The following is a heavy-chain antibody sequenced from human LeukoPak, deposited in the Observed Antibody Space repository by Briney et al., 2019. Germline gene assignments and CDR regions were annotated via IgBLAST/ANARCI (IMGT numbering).Heavy chain of an antibody. D-gene: IGHD6-13*01. CDR2: INHSGST. Sequence: SETLSLTCAVYGGSFSGYYWSWIRQPPGKGLEWIGEINHSGSTNYNPSLKSRVTISVDTSKNQFSLKLSSVTVADTAVYYCARGYSSSWYVYGMDVWGQETTVTVSS. V-gene: IGHV4-34*01. CDR1: GGSFSGYY. CDR3: ARGYSSSWYVYGMDV. J-gene: IGHJ6*02.